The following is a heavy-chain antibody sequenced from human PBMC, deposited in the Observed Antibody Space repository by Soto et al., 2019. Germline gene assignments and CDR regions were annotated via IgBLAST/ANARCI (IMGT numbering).Heavy chain of an antibody. D-gene: IGHD3-9*01. CDR1: GFTFSSHG. V-gene: IGHV3-23*01. CDR3: ARDAKVDILNGYNWFDP. CDR2: ISGSGGNT. Sequence: PGGSLRLSCAASGFTFSSHGMSWVRQAPGKGLEWVSAISGSGGNTYYADSVKGRFTISRDNSKNTLNLQMNSLRAEDTAVYYCARDAKVDILNGYNWFDPWGQGTLVTVS. J-gene: IGHJ5*02.